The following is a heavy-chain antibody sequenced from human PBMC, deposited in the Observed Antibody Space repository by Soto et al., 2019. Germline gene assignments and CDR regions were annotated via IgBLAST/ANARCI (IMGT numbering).Heavy chain of an antibody. CDR2: IIPVFGTA. J-gene: IGHJ6*02. D-gene: IGHD4-17*01. CDR1: GGSLSNYG. V-gene: IGHV1-69*12. Sequence: QVQLVQSGAEEKKPGSSVKVSCKASGGSLSNYGISWVRQAPGQGLEWMGGIIPVFGTANYAQKFQGRVTITADESTNIVYMDVTSLRSEDTAVYYCARGDATKIVVTTYYAMDVWGQGTTVTVS. CDR3: ARGDATKIVVTTYYAMDV.